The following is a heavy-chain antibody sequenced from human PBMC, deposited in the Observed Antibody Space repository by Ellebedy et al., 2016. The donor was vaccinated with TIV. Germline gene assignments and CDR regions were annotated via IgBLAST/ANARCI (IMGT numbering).Heavy chain of an antibody. CDR1: GFTFGDYA. CDR2: IKSKAYGGTT. J-gene: IGHJ6*02. CDR3: TSPLGELPSAV. D-gene: IGHD1-26*01. V-gene: IGHV3-49*03. Sequence: PWGSLRLSCTASGFTFGDYAMSWFRQAPGKGLEWVGFIKSKAYGGTTEYAASVKGRFTISRDDSKSIAYLQMNSLKTEDTAVYYCTSPLGELPSAVWGQGTTVTVSS.